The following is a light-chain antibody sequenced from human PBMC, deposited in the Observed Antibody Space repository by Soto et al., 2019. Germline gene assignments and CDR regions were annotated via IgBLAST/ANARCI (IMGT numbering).Light chain of an antibody. Sequence: DIQMTQSPSSLSASVGDRVTITCRASQSSSSYLNWYQQKPGKAPKLLIYAASSLQSGVPSRFSGSGSGTDFTLSISSLQPEDFETYYCQQSYSTLGLTFGGGTKVEIK. V-gene: IGKV1-39*01. CDR3: QQSYSTLGLT. CDR1: QSSSSY. CDR2: AAS. J-gene: IGKJ4*01.